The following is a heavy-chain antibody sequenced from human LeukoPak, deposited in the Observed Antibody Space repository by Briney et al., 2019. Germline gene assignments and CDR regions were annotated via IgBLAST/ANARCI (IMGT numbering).Heavy chain of an antibody. V-gene: IGHV1-46*03. Sequence: ASVKVSCKASGYTFTSYYMHWVRQAPGQGLEWMGIINPSGGSTSYAQKFQGRVTMTRDTSTSTVYMELSSLRSEDTAVYCCAYYDSSGYDTIDYWGQGTLVTVSS. CDR2: INPSGGST. J-gene: IGHJ4*02. CDR1: GYTFTSYY. CDR3: AYYDSSGYDTIDY. D-gene: IGHD3-22*01.